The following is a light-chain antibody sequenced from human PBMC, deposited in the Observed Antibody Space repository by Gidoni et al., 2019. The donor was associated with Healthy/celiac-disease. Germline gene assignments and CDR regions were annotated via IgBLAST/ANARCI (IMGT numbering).Light chain of an antibody. CDR3: QQRSNWPLT. CDR2: DVS. V-gene: IGKV3-11*01. CDR1: QSVSSY. J-gene: IGKJ4*01. Sequence: ELVLTQSPATLSLSPGERATLSCRSSQSVSSYLAWYQQKPGQAPRLLIYDVSNRATGIPARFSGSGFGTDFTLTISSLEPEDFAVYYCQQRSNWPLTFGGGTKVEIK.